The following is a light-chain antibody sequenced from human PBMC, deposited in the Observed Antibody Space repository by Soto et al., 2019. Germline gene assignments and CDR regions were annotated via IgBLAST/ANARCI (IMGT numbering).Light chain of an antibody. CDR2: RNN. J-gene: IGLJ2*01. CDR3: AAWDDSLSQLV. V-gene: IGLV1-47*01. CDR1: SSNIGSNY. Sequence: QSVLTQPPSASGTPGQRVTISCSGSSSNIGSNYVYWYQQLPGTAPKLLIYRNNQPPSGVPDRFSGSKSGTSASLAISGLRSEDEADYYCAAWDDSLSQLVFGGGTKLTVL.